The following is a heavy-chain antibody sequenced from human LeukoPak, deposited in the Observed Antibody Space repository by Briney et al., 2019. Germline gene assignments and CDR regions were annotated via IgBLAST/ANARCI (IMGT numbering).Heavy chain of an antibody. D-gene: IGHD2-2*01. Sequence: GASVKVSCKASGYTFTSYAMHWVRQAPGQRLEWMGWINAGNRNTKYSQKFQGRVTITRDTSASTAYMELSSLRSEDTAVYYCARAFIVVVPAATSVGRLDYWGQGTLVTVSS. V-gene: IGHV1-3*01. J-gene: IGHJ4*02. CDR1: GYTFTSYA. CDR3: ARAFIVVVPAATSVGRLDY. CDR2: INAGNRNT.